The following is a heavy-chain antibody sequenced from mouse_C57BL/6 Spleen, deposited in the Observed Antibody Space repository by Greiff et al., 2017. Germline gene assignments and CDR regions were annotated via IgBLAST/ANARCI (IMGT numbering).Heavy chain of an antibody. CDR1: GYTFTSYW. Sequence: QVQLQQPGAELVKPGASVKLSCKASGYTFTSYWMHWVKQRPGRGLEWIGRIDPNSGGTKYNEKFKSKATLTVDKPSSTAYMQLSILTSEDSAVYYGAKVYYYGSNYYFDYWGQGTTLTVSS. V-gene: IGHV1-72*01. J-gene: IGHJ2*01. CDR2: IDPNSGGT. D-gene: IGHD1-1*01. CDR3: AKVYYYGSNYYFDY.